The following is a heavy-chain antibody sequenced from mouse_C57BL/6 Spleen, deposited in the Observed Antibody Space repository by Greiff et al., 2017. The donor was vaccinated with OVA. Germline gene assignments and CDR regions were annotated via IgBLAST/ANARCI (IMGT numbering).Heavy chain of an antibody. CDR1: GFTFSSYA. D-gene: IGHD2-2*01. CDR3: ARLSTMVTTGAY. Sequence: EVMLVESGGGLVKPGGSLKLSCAASGFTFSSYAMSWVRQTPEKRLEWVATISDGGSYTYYPDNVKGRFTISRDNAKNNLYLQMSHLKSEDTAMYYCARLSTMVTTGAYWGQGTLVTVSA. V-gene: IGHV5-4*03. CDR2: ISDGGSYT. J-gene: IGHJ3*01.